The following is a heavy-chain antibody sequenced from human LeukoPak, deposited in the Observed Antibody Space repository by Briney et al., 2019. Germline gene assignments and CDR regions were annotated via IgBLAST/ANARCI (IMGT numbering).Heavy chain of an antibody. D-gene: IGHD6-19*01. CDR1: GYMFTGYY. J-gene: IGHJ6*03. V-gene: IGHV1-2*02. CDR2: INANSGGT. CDR3: ARVVAVTGTPVYYMDV. Sequence: ASVKVSCKASGYMFTGYYMHWVRQAPAQGLEWMGWINANSGGTNYVQKFQGRVTMTRDTSISTAYMDLNRLRSDDTAVYYCARVVAVTGTPVYYMDVWGKGTTVTVSS.